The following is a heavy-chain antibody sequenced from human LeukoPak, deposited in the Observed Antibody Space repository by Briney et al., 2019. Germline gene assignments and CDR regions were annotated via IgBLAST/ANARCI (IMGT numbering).Heavy chain of an antibody. CDR3: AGVLWFGELLS. CDR2: INSDGSST. V-gene: IGHV3-74*01. J-gene: IGHJ5*02. CDR1: GFTFSSYW. D-gene: IGHD3-10*01. Sequence: GGSLRLSCAASGFTFSSYWMHWVRQAPGEGLVWVSRINSDGSSTSYADSVKGRFTISRDNAKNTLYLQMNSLRAEDTAVYYCAGVLWFGELLSWGQGTLVTVSS.